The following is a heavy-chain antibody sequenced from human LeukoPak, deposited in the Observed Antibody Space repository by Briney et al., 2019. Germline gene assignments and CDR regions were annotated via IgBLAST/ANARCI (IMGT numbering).Heavy chain of an antibody. J-gene: IGHJ4*02. V-gene: IGHV6-1*01. Sequence: SRTLSLTCAISGDSVSSNSAAWNWIRQSPWRGLEWLGRTYCRSKWYNDYAVSVKSRITINPDTSKNPFSLQPNSVTPEDTAVYYCARAGLWEPIDYWGQGTLVTVSS. CDR3: ARAGLWEPIDY. CDR1: GDSVSSNSAA. CDR2: TYCRSKWYN. D-gene: IGHD1-14*01.